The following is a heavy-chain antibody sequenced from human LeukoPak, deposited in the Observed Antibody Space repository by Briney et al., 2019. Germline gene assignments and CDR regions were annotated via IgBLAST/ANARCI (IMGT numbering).Heavy chain of an antibody. J-gene: IGHJ5*02. Sequence: ASVKVSCKASGYTFTGYYMHWVRQAPGQGLEWMGRINPNSGGTNYAQKFQGRVTITRDTSISTAYMELSRLRSDDTAVYYCATATTYCSGGSCYVGSWFDPWGQGTLVTVSS. CDR1: GYTFTGYY. V-gene: IGHV1-2*06. CDR2: INPNSGGT. D-gene: IGHD2-15*01. CDR3: ATATTYCSGGSCYVGSWFDP.